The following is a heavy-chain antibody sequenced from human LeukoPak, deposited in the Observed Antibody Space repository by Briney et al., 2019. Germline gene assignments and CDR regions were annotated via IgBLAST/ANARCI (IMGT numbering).Heavy chain of an antibody. Sequence: ASVKVSCKASGYTFTSYGISWVRQAPGQGLEWMGWISAYNGNTNYAQKLQGRVTMTTDTSTSTAYMELRSLRSGDAAVYYCARAPSIRVITNFDYWGQGTLVTVSS. CDR2: ISAYNGNT. CDR1: GYTFTSYG. J-gene: IGHJ4*02. CDR3: ARAPSIRVITNFDY. D-gene: IGHD3-16*02. V-gene: IGHV1-18*01.